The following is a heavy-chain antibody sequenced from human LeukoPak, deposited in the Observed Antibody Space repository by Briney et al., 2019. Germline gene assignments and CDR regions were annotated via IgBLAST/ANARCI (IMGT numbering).Heavy chain of an antibody. D-gene: IGHD2-15*01. CDR2: IYSDNT. J-gene: IGHJ4*02. V-gene: IGHV3-53*01. CDR1: GFTFSSYS. CDR3: AKDRGGIVVVVAATFDY. Sequence: GGSLRLSCAASGFTFSSYSMNWVRQAPGKGLEWVSFIYSDNTHYSDSVKGRFTISRDNSKNTLYLQMNSLRAEDTAVYYCAKDRGGIVVVVAATFDYWGQGTLVTVSS.